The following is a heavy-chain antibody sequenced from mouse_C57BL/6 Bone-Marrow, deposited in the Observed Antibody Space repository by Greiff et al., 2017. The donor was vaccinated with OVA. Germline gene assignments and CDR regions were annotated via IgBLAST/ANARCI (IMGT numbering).Heavy chain of an antibody. CDR3: AEGYGFDY. CDR2: ISSGSSTI. D-gene: IGHD3-1*01. Sequence: EVKLMESGGGLVKPGGSLKLSCAASGFIFSDYGMHWVRQAPEKGLEWVAYISSGSSTIYYADTVKGRFTISRDNAKNTLFLQMTSLRSEDTAMYYWAEGYGFDYWGQGTTLTVSS. CDR1: GFIFSDYG. J-gene: IGHJ2*01. V-gene: IGHV5-17*01.